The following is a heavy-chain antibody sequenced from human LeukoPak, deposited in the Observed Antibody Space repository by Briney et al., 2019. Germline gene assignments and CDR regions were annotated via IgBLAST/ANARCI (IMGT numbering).Heavy chain of an antibody. CDR2: IKPDGSEK. D-gene: IGHD6-13*01. CDR3: GYSSRGGFDY. CDR1: GFTFSSYW. Sequence: GGSLRLSCAASGFTFSSYWMSWVRQAPGKGLEWVANIKPDGSEKYYVDSVGGRFTISRDNAKNSLYLQMNSLRAEDTAVYYCGYSSRGGFDYWGQGTLVTVSS. J-gene: IGHJ4*02. V-gene: IGHV3-7*01.